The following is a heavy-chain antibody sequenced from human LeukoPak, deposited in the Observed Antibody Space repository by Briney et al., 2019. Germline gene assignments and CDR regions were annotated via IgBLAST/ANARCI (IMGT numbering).Heavy chain of an antibody. CDR2: ISGSGGST. Sequence: GGSLRLSCAASGFTFSSYAMSWVRQAPGKGLEWVSAISGSGGSTYYADSVKGRFTISRDNSKNTLYLQMNSLRAEDTAVYYCAKDKSEQWLVDYFDYWGQGTLVTISS. D-gene: IGHD6-19*01. CDR1: GFTFSSYA. V-gene: IGHV3-23*01. CDR3: AKDKSEQWLVDYFDY. J-gene: IGHJ4*02.